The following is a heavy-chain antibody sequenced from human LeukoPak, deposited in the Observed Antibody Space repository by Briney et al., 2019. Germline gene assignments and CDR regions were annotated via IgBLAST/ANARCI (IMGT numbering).Heavy chain of an antibody. V-gene: IGHV3-53*01. D-gene: IGHD3-22*01. CDR1: GFTVSTYY. CDR2: IYSGGDT. CDR3: ARSLDSNTYYPKNHFDY. J-gene: IGHJ4*02. Sequence: GGSLRLSCAASGFTVSTYYMSWVPQAPGPGLECFSIIYSGGDTYYADSVKGRFTISRDNSKNTFYLQMNSLRAEDTAIYYCARSLDSNTYYPKNHFDYWGQGTLVTVSS.